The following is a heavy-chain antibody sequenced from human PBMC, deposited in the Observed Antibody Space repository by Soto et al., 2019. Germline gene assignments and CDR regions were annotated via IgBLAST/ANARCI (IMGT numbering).Heavy chain of an antibody. D-gene: IGHD2-15*01. CDR1: GGSISSSSYY. CDR2: IYYSGST. V-gene: IGHV4-39*01. Sequence: SETLSLTCTVSGGSISSSSYYWGWIRQPPGKGLEWIGSIYYSGSTYYNPSLKSRVTISVDTSKNQFSLKLSSVTAADTAVYYCASKIVVVVADRQYTNDYWGQGTLVTVSS. J-gene: IGHJ4*02. CDR3: ASKIVVVVADRQYTNDY.